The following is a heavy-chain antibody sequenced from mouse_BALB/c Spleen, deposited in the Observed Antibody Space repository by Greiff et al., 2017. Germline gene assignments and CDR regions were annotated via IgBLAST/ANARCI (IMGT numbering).Heavy chain of an antibody. CDR3: IYYGYDDWFAY. J-gene: IGHJ3*01. CDR2: IWGDGST. D-gene: IGHD2-2*01. Sequence: VQLQESGPGLVAPSQSLSITCTVSGFSLTGYGVNWVRQPPGKGLEWLGMIWGDGSTDYNSALKSRLSISKDNSKSQVFLKMNSLQTDDTARYYCIYYGYDDWFAYWGQGTLVTVSA. V-gene: IGHV2-6-7*01. CDR1: GFSLTGYG.